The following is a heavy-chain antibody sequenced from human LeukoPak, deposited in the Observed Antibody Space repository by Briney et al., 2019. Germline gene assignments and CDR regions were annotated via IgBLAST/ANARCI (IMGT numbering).Heavy chain of an antibody. Sequence: GGSLRLSCAASGFTFSSYEMIWVRRAPGKGLEWVSYISSSGNTIYYAHSVKGRFTISRDNAKNSLYLQMNSLRAEDTAVYYCARVRAARYFDYWGQGTLVTVSS. J-gene: IGHJ4*02. D-gene: IGHD6-6*01. V-gene: IGHV3-48*03. CDR3: ARVRAARYFDY. CDR1: GFTFSSYE. CDR2: ISSSGNTI.